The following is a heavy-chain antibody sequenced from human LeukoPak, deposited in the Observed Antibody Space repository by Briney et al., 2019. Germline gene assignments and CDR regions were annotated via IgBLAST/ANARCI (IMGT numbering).Heavy chain of an antibody. Sequence: ASVKVSCKASGYTFTGYYMHWVRQAPGQGLEWMGWINRNSGGTNYAQKFQGRVTMTRDTSISTAYMELSRLRSDDTAVYYCARGRSRRQWLVNYYFDYWGQGTLVTVSS. CDR3: ARGRSRRQWLVNYYFDY. CDR2: INRNSGGT. J-gene: IGHJ4*02. CDR1: GYTFTGYY. V-gene: IGHV1-2*02. D-gene: IGHD6-19*01.